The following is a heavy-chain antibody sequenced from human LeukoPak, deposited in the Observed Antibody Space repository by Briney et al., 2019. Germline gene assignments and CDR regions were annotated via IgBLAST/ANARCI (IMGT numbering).Heavy chain of an antibody. CDR3: ARDLIVVVPAAYYYYYGMDV. CDR1: GFTFSSYW. J-gene: IGHJ6*02. D-gene: IGHD2-2*01. V-gene: IGHV3-7*03. Sequence: GGSLRLSCAASGFTFSSYWMSWVRQAPGKGLEWVANIKQDGSEKYYVDSVKGRFTISRDNAKNSLYLQMNSLRAEDTAVYYCARDLIVVVPAAYYYYYGMDVWGQGTTVTVSS. CDR2: IKQDGSEK.